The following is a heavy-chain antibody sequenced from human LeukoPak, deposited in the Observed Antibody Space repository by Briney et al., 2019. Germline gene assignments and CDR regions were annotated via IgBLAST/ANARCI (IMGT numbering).Heavy chain of an antibody. CDR3: ARGSLRSYYYDSSGYYTD. V-gene: IGHV4-38-2*02. Sequence: SETLSLTCTVSGYSISSGYYWGWIRQPPVKGLEWIGSIYHSGSTYYNPSLKSRVTISVDTSKNQFSLKLSSVTAADTAVYYCARGSLRSYYYDSSGYYTDWGQGTMVTVSS. J-gene: IGHJ3*01. D-gene: IGHD3-22*01. CDR2: IYHSGST. CDR1: GYSISSGYY.